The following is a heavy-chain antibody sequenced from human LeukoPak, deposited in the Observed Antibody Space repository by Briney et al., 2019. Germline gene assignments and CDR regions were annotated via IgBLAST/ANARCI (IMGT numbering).Heavy chain of an antibody. D-gene: IGHD6-13*01. CDR1: GGSFSGYY. Sequence: PSETLSLTCAVYGGSFSGYYWSWIRQPPGKGLEWIGEINHSGSTNYNPSLKSRVTISVDTSKNQFSLKLSSVTAADTAVYYCARDSAAGTEAFDYWGQGTLVTVSS. CDR2: INHSGST. J-gene: IGHJ4*02. CDR3: ARDSAAGTEAFDY. V-gene: IGHV4-34*01.